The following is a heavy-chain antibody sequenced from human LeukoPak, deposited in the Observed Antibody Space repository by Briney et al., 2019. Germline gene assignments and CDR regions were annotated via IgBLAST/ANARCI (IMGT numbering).Heavy chain of an antibody. CDR3: ARGHYFASGNYYRGWFDP. CDR1: GGSISNTYYY. D-gene: IGHD3-10*01. J-gene: IGHJ5*02. V-gene: IGHV4-39*02. Sequence: SETLSLTCTVSGGSISNTYYYWGWIRQPPGKGLEWIGTIYYSGSTHYNPSLKSRVTISVDTSKNHFSLKLNSVTAADTAVYYCARGHYFASGNYYRGWFDPWGQGSLVTVSS. CDR2: IYYSGST.